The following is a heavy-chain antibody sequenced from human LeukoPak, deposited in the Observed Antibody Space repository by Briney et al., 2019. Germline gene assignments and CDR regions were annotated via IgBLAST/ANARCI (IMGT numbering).Heavy chain of an antibody. V-gene: IGHV3-21*01. CDR1: GFTLRSYN. Sequence: GGSLRLSCAASGFTLRSYNMHWVRQAPGKGLEWVSYISTSSYYIYYADSVKGRFTISRDDAKNSLYLHLNSLRVEDTAVYFCVRDNFGDYLPFFWGQGTLVTVSS. CDR2: ISTSSYYI. D-gene: IGHD4-17*01. J-gene: IGHJ4*02. CDR3: VRDNFGDYLPFF.